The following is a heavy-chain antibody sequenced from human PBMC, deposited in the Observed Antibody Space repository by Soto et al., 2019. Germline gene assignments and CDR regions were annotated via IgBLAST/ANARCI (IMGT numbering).Heavy chain of an antibody. CDR2: VSTSGRST. D-gene: IGHD2-15*01. CDR3: VKQAHGLDGVAFDY. J-gene: IGHJ4*02. V-gene: IGHV3-64D*06. CDR1: GFIFSEST. Sequence: GGSLRLSCSASGFIFSESTIYWVRQVPGKGLEAISAVSTSGRSTYYADSVRDRFTISRDNSKNTLFLQMGSLRPEDTAIYYCVKQAHGLDGVAFDYWGQGTQVTVSS.